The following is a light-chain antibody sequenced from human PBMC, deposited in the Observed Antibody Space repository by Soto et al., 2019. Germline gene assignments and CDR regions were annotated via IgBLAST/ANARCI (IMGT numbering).Light chain of an antibody. V-gene: IGLV1-44*01. CDR1: SSNLGDNT. Sequence: QSVLTQPPSASGTPGQRVTISCSTSSSNLGDNTVNWYQHVPGTAPELLIYSYDQRPSGVPDRFSGSKSGTSASLAISGHQSEDEADYYCAAWDASLDGYVFGTGTKVTVL. CDR2: SYD. J-gene: IGLJ1*01. CDR3: AAWDASLDGYV.